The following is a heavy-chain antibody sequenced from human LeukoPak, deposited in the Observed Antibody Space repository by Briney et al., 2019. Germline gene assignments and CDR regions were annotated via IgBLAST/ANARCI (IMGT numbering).Heavy chain of an antibody. D-gene: IGHD5-18*01. CDR2: IWYDGSNK. Sequence: PGGSLRLSCAASGFTFSSYGMHWVRQAPGKGREWVAVIWYDGSNKYYADSGKGRFTISRDNSKNTLYLQMNSLRAEDTAVYYCARDLDGSSYGPPLGMDVWGKGTTVTVSS. J-gene: IGHJ6*04. V-gene: IGHV3-33*01. CDR3: ARDLDGSSYGPPLGMDV. CDR1: GFTFSSYG.